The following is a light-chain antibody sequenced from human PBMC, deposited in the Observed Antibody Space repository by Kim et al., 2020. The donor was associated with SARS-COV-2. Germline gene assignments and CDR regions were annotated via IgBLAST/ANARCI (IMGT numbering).Light chain of an antibody. Sequence: LGQTVGIPCQGGSLRSYYASWYQQKPGQAPVLVIYGKNNRPSGIPDRFSGSSSGNTASLTITGAQAEDEADYYCNSRDSSGNHLVFGTGTKVTVL. CDR2: GKN. V-gene: IGLV3-19*01. CDR3: NSRDSSGNHLV. CDR1: SLRSYY. J-gene: IGLJ1*01.